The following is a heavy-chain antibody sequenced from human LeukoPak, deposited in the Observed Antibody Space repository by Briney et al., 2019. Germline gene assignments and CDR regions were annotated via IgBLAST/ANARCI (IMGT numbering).Heavy chain of an antibody. V-gene: IGHV3-73*01. D-gene: IGHD3-9*01. CDR2: IRSKANSYAT. Sequence: GGSLKLSCAASGFTFSGSAMHWVRQASGKGLEWVGRIRSKANSYATAYAASVKGRFTISRDDSKNTAYLLMNSLKTEDTAVYYCTRGSNYDILTGYFHWGQGTLVTVSS. CDR1: GFTFSGSA. J-gene: IGHJ4*02. CDR3: TRGSNYDILTGYFH.